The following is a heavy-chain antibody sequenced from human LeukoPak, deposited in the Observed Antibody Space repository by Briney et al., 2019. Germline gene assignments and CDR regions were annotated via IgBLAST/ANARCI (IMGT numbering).Heavy chain of an antibody. CDR3: ARVYYDSSGFLVAFGI. CDR1: GYTFTGYY. V-gene: IGHV1-2*02. D-gene: IGHD3-22*01. J-gene: IGHJ3*02. Sequence: ASVKVSCKASGYTFTGYYMHWVRQAPGQGLEWMGWINPNSGGTNYAQKFQGRVTMTRDTSISTAYMELSRLRSDDTAVYYCARVYYDSSGFLVAFGIWGQGTMVTVSS. CDR2: INPNSGGT.